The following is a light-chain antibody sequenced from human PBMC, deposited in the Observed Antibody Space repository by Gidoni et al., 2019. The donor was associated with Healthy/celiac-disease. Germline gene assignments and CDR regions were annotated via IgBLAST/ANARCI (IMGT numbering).Light chain of an antibody. CDR1: QSISSW. CDR3: QQYNSYSPLYT. CDR2: KAS. V-gene: IGKV1-5*03. Sequence: DIQMTQSPSTLSASVGDRVNITCRASQSISSWLAWYQQKPGKAPKLLIYKASSLESGVPSRFSGSGSGTEFTLTISSLQPDDFATYYCQQYNSYSPLYTFGQGTKLEIK. J-gene: IGKJ2*01.